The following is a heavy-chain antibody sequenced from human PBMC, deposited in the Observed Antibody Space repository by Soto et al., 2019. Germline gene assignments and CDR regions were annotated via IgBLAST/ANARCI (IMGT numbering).Heavy chain of an antibody. J-gene: IGHJ3*02. CDR3: ANERGSSGGYFAFDI. CDR1: GFTFSSYG. Sequence: QVQLVESGGGVVQPGRSLRLSCAASGFTFSSYGMHWVRQAPGKGLEWVAVIWYDGSNKYYADSVKGRFTISRDNSKNKLYLQMNSLRAEDRAVYYCANERGSSGGYFAFDIWGQGTMVTVSS. D-gene: IGHD6-19*01. CDR2: IWYDGSNK. V-gene: IGHV3-33*06.